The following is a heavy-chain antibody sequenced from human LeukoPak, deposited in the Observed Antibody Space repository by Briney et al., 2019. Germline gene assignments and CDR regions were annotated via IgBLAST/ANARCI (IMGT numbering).Heavy chain of an antibody. CDR3: ASMVRGVIIGAFDI. CDR1: GFTVSSNY. D-gene: IGHD3-10*01. Sequence: GGSLRLSCAASGFTVSSNYMSWVRQAPGKGLEWVSVIYSGGSTYYADSVKGRFTISRDNSKNTLYLQMNSLRAEDTAVYYCASMVRGVIIGAFDIWGQGTMVTVSS. CDR2: IYSGGST. V-gene: IGHV3-66*01. J-gene: IGHJ3*02.